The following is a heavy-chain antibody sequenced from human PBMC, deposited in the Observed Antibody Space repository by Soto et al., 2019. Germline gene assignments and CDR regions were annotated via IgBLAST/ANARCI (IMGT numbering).Heavy chain of an antibody. CDR1: GGSISSGDYY. Sequence: QVQLQESGPGLVKPSQTLSLTCTVSGGSISSGDYYWSWIRQPPGKGLEWIGYIYYSGSTYYNPSLKSRLTISVDTSKNQFSLKLSSVTAADTAVYYCARDRMEAGWLQPIDYWGQGTLVTVSS. V-gene: IGHV4-30-4*01. CDR2: IYYSGST. D-gene: IGHD5-18*01. CDR3: ARDRMEAGWLQPIDY. J-gene: IGHJ4*02.